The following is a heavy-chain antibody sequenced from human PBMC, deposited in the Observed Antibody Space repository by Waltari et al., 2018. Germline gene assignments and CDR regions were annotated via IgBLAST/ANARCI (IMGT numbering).Heavy chain of an antibody. D-gene: IGHD3-3*01. J-gene: IGHJ4*02. CDR1: GGSISSSSYY. Sequence: QLQLQESGPGLVKPSETLSLTCTVPGGSISSSSYYWGWIRQPPGKGLEWIGRIYYSGSTSDNPPLKSRVTISVDTSKNQFSLKLSSVTAADTAVYYCARGPWDFWSGYHFDYWGQGTLVTVSS. V-gene: IGHV4-39*07. CDR2: IYYSGST. CDR3: ARGPWDFWSGYHFDY.